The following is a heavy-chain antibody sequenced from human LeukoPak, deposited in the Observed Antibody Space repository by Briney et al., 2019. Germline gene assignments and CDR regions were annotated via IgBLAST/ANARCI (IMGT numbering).Heavy chain of an antibody. CDR2: IHAGGTT. V-gene: IGHV3-53*01. CDR1: GFTFGTYA. J-gene: IGHJ4*02. Sequence: PGGSLRLSCTTSGFTFGTYAMNWVRQAPGKGLEWVSVIHAGGTTFYADSVKGRFTISRDNSKNTLYLQMNSLRADDTAVYYCAREVRGDYFDFWGQGTLVTVSS. CDR3: AREVRGDYFDF. D-gene: IGHD3-16*01.